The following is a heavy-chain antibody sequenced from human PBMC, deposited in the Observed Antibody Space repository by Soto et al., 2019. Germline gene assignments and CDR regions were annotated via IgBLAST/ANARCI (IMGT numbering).Heavy chain of an antibody. CDR2: IYYSGST. CDR3: ARHVGYCSGGSCRRTLRKDAFDI. J-gene: IGHJ3*02. V-gene: IGHV4-39*01. D-gene: IGHD2-15*01. CDR1: GGSISSSSYY. Sequence: PSETLSLTCTVSGGSISSSSYYWGWIRQPPGKGLEWIGSIYYSGSTYYNPSLKSRVTISVDTSKNQFSLKLSSVTAADTAVYYCARHVGYCSGGSCRRTLRKDAFDIWGQGTMVTVSS.